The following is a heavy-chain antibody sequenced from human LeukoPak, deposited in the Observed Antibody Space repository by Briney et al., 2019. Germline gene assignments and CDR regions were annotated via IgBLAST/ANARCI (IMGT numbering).Heavy chain of an antibody. D-gene: IGHD4-23*01. J-gene: IGHJ4*02. CDR2: VYYSGSA. CDR3: ARVGVDYSGNIIKYFYDY. Sequence: SAETLSLTCTVSGDSISTYQWSWIRQPPGKELEWIGNVYYSGSANYNPSLKSRIIISVDASKNRFSLKLSPVIAADTAVYYCARVGVDYSGNIIKYFYDYWGPGTLVTVSS. V-gene: IGHV4-59*01. CDR1: GDSISTYQ.